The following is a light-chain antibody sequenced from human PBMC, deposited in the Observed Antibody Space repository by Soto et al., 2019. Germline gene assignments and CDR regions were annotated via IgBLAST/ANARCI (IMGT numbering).Light chain of an antibody. CDR2: EDK. CDR3: QTWDNSTVV. CDR1: KLGEKF. Sequence: SYELTQPPSVSVSPGQTARITCSGDKLGEKFACWYQQKPGQSPVVVIYEDKKRPSAIPERFSGSKSGNTATLTISGTYAMDEADYYGQTWDNSTVVFGGGTKLTVL. V-gene: IGLV3-1*01. J-gene: IGLJ2*01.